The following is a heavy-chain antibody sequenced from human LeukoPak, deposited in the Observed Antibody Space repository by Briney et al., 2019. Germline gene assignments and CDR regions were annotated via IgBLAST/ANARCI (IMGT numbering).Heavy chain of an antibody. CDR2: ISHDGSEK. J-gene: IGHJ4*02. Sequence: PGGSLRLSCAASGFTFNSYDMHWVRQAPGKELEWVALISHDGSEKYYADSVKGRFTISRDNSKNTLYLQMNSLRAEDTALYYCARDGLAYCGGDCYEQNWGQGTLVTVSS. D-gene: IGHD2-21*02. V-gene: IGHV3-30*03. CDR3: ARDGLAYCGGDCYEQN. CDR1: GFTFNSYD.